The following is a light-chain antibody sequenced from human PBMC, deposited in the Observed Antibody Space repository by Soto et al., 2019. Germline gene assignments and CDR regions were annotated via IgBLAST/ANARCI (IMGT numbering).Light chain of an antibody. V-gene: IGKV3-15*01. CDR3: QQYNNWPRT. J-gene: IGKJ1*01. CDR1: QSLSSN. Sequence: EIVMTQSPATLSVSPGERATLSCRASQSLSSNLAWYQHKPGQAPRLLIYGASTRATGIPARFSGSGSGTEFTLTISSPQSEDFAVYYCQQYNNWPRTFGQGTKVDIK. CDR2: GAS.